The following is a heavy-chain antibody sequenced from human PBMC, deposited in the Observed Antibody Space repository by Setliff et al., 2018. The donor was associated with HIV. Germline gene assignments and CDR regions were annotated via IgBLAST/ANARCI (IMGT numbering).Heavy chain of an antibody. CDR2: VSVYNGNT. V-gene: IGHV1-18*04. Sequence: ASVKVSCKASGYSFTLYGLHWVRQAPGQGLEWMGWVSVYNGNTKYAENFQDRLTLTTDASTGTGFMELRGLRSDDTAVYYCATPGVGAGAFDIWGRGTMVTVSS. J-gene: IGHJ3*02. D-gene: IGHD3-10*01. CDR3: ATPGVGAGAFDI. CDR1: GYSFTLYG.